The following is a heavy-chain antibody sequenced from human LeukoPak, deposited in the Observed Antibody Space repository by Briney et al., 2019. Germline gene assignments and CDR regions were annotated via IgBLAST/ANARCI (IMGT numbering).Heavy chain of an antibody. CDR2: INPNSGGT. V-gene: IGHV1-2*02. J-gene: IGHJ3*02. Sequence: GASVKVSCKASGYTFTGYYMHWVRQAPGQGLEWMGWINPNSGGTNYAQKFQGRVTMTRDTSISTAYMELSRLRSDDTAVYYCASDLRSRCSGGSCYYDLVSFDIWGQGTMVTVSS. CDR1: GYTFTGYY. D-gene: IGHD2-15*01. CDR3: ASDLRSRCSGGSCYYDLVSFDI.